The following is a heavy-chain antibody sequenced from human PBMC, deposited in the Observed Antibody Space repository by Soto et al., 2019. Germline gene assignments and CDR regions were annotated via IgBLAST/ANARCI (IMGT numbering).Heavy chain of an antibody. CDR3: AVVVKPLYYFDY. Sequence: SETLSLTCTVSGGSISSYYWSWIRQPPGKGLEWIGYIYYSGSTNYNPSLKSRVTISVDTSKNQFSLKLSSVTAADTAVYYCAVVVKPLYYFDYWGQGTLVTVSS. CDR2: IYYSGST. V-gene: IGHV4-59*01. CDR1: GGSISSYY. J-gene: IGHJ4*02. D-gene: IGHD3-22*01.